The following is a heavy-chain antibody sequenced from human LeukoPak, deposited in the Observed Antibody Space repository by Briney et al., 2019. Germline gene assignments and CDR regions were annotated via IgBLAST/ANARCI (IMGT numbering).Heavy chain of an antibody. J-gene: IGHJ1*01. Sequence: SETLSFTCTVSGGSIRSGAYYWSWIRRRPGKGLEWIGYIYYSGSTHYNPSLQSRVSISVDTSQNQFSLKLSSVTAADTAVYYCARGGTSANFQHWGQGTLLTVSS. CDR3: ARGGTSANFQH. V-gene: IGHV4-31*03. CDR2: IYYSGST. CDR1: GGSIRSGAYY.